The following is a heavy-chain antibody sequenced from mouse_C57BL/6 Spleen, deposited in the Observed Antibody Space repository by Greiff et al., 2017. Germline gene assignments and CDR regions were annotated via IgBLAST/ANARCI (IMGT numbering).Heavy chain of an antibody. V-gene: IGHV3-6*01. Sequence: VQLQQSGPGLVKPSQSLSLTCSVTGYSITSGYYWNWIRQFPGNKLEWMGYISYDGSNNYNPSLKNRISITRDTSKNQFLLKLNSVTTEDTATYYCAREDDYDGVYYFDYWGQGTTLTVSS. CDR2: ISYDGSN. J-gene: IGHJ2*01. CDR1: GYSITSGYY. CDR3: AREDDYDGVYYFDY. D-gene: IGHD2-4*01.